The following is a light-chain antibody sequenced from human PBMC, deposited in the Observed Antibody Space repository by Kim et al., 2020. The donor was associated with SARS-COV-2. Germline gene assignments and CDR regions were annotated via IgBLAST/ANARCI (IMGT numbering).Light chain of an antibody. CDR2: AAS. CDR3: QQLNSYPLT. V-gene: IGKV1-9*01. J-gene: IGKJ3*01. Sequence: DIQLTQSPSFLSTSVGDRVIITCRASQAISSSLAWYQQKPGKAPKLLIYAASTLQSGVPSRFSGSGSGTEFTLTISSLQPEDFATYYCQQLNSYPLTFGPGTKVDIK. CDR1: QAISSS.